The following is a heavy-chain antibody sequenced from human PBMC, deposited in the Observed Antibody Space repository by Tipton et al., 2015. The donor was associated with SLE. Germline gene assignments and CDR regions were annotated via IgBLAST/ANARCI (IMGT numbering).Heavy chain of an antibody. D-gene: IGHD3-10*01. V-gene: IGHV4-4*07. CDR3: ARTRAWPTGVLDD. CDR1: GGSISSYY. J-gene: IGHJ4*02. CDR2: IYTSGST. Sequence: TLSLTCTVSGGSISSYYWSWIRQPAGKGLEWIGRIYTSGSTNYNPSLKSRVTMPVDTSKNQFSLKLSSVTAADTAVYYCARTRAWPTGVLDDWGQGTLVTVSS.